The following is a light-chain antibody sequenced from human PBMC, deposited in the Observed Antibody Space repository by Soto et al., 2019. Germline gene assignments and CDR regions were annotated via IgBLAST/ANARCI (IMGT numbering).Light chain of an antibody. Sequence: EIVLTQSPGTLSLSPGERATLSCRASQSVSNSYLAWYQQKPGQAPRLLIYGASSRATGIPDRFSGSGSETEFTLTISRLEPEDFAVYYCQQYGSSSWTFGQGTKVEIK. V-gene: IGKV3-20*01. CDR1: QSVSNSY. J-gene: IGKJ1*01. CDR3: QQYGSSSWT. CDR2: GAS.